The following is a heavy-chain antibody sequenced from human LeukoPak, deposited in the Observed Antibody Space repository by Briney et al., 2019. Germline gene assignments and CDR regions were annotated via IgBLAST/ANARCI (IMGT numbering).Heavy chain of an antibody. CDR2: INHSGGT. CDR3: ARVVVGGPYYMDV. J-gene: IGHJ6*03. Sequence: PSETLSLTCAVYGGSFSGYYWSWIRQPPGMGLEWIGEINHSGGTNYNPSLKSRVTISVDTSKNQFSLKLSSVTAADTAVYYCARVVVGGPYYMDVWGKGTTVTVSS. D-gene: IGHD1-26*01. CDR1: GGSFSGYY. V-gene: IGHV4-34*01.